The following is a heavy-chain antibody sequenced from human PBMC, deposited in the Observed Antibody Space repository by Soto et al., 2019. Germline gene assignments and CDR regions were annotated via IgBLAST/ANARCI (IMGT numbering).Heavy chain of an antibody. Sequence: QVQLVESGGGVVQPGRSLRLSCAASGFSFTTYVMHWVRQAPGKGLEWVAVISHDGSYKHYGDAVKGRFTISRDTSKNAVYLEMNSLRPEDTAVYYCAKGLLAIVGTTLPRDAFNIWGQGTMVTVSS. CDR2: ISHDGSYK. D-gene: IGHD1-26*01. CDR1: GFSFTTYV. CDR3: AKGLLAIVGTTLPRDAFNI. J-gene: IGHJ3*02. V-gene: IGHV3-30*18.